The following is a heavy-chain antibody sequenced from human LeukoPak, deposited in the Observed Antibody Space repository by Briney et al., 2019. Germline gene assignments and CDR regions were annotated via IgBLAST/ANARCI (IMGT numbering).Heavy chain of an antibody. CDR2: ISYDGSNK. Sequence: GRSLGLSCAASGFTFSSYAMHWVRQAPGKGLEWVAVISYDGSNKYYADSVKGRFTISRDNSKNTLYLQMNSLRAEDTAVYYCARDDVLLWFGPPGYGMDVWGKGTTVTVSS. V-gene: IGHV3-30*04. J-gene: IGHJ6*04. CDR1: GFTFSSYA. CDR3: ARDDVLLWFGPPGYGMDV. D-gene: IGHD3-10*01.